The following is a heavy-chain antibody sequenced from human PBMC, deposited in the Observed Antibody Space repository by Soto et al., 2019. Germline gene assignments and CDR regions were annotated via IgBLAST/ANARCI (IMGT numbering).Heavy chain of an antibody. J-gene: IGHJ6*02. CDR1: GFTFSSYD. CDR3: YSLDV. CDR2: IGTSGDT. V-gene: IGHV3-13*01. Sequence: PGGSLRLSCAASGFTFSSYDMHWVRQVTGKGLEWVSTIGTSGDTYYQDSVKGRFTIPREDVKNSFFLQMNSLRAEDTAVYYCYSLDVWGQGTTVTVSS.